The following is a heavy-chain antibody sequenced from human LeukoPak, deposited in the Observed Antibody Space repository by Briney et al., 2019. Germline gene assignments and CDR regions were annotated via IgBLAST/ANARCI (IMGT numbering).Heavy chain of an antibody. Sequence: ASVKVSCKASGYTFTGYYMHWVRQAPGQGLEWMGWINPNSGGTNYAQKFQGRVTITRNTSISTAYMELSSLRSEDTAVYYCARLGQWLDNWFDPWGQGTLVTVSS. J-gene: IGHJ5*02. CDR1: GYTFTGYY. CDR3: ARLGQWLDNWFDP. D-gene: IGHD6-19*01. CDR2: INPNSGGT. V-gene: IGHV1-2*02.